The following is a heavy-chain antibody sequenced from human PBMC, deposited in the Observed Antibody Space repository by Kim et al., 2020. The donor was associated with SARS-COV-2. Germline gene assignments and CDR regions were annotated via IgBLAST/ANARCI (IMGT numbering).Heavy chain of an antibody. D-gene: IGHD2-21*02. CDR1: GFTFGSYW. V-gene: IGHV3-7*01. CDR2: MKQDGSEI. J-gene: IGHJ2*01. Sequence: GRSLRLSCAASGFTFGSYWMSWVRQAPGKGLEWVASMKQDGSEIYYVDSVKGRFTISRDNAKNSLFLQMNSLRAEDTAVYYCARDGEYCGGDCYSYWYFDLWGRGTLVTVSS. CDR3: ARDGEYCGGDCYSYWYFDL.